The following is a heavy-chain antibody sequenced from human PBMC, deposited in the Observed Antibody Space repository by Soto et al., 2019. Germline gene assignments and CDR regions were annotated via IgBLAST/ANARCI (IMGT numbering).Heavy chain of an antibody. J-gene: IGHJ4*02. V-gene: IGHV3-30*18. Sequence: VGSLRLSCAASGFTFSSYSMHSVRRAPGKGLGWVAVISYDGSNKYYADSVKGRFTISRDNSKNTLYLQMNSLRAEDTAVYYCEKSLLTYYYDSSTFDYWGQGTLVTVSS. CDR1: GFTFSSYS. CDR2: ISYDGSNK. D-gene: IGHD3-22*01. CDR3: EKSLLTYYYDSSTFDY.